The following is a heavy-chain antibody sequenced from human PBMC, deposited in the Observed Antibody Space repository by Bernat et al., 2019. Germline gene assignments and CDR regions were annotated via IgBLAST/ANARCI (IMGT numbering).Heavy chain of an antibody. D-gene: IGHD6-13*01. CDR1: GGSISSSSYY. CDR2: IYYSGST. CDR3: ARLSHSSYQVDY. J-gene: IGHJ4*02. Sequence: QLQLQESGPGLVKPSETLSLTCTVSGGSISSSSYYWGWIRQPPGKGLEWIGSIYYSGSTYYNPSLKSRVTISVETSKNQFSLKLSSVTAADTAVYYCARLSHSSYQVDYWGQGTLVTVSS. V-gene: IGHV4-39*01.